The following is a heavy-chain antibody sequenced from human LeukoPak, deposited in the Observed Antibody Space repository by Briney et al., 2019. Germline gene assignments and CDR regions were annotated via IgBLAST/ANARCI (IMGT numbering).Heavy chain of an antibody. CDR1: GDSFISHY. CDR3: ARDLVTVTKGFDI. D-gene: IGHD4-17*01. CDR2: ISHIVRT. V-gene: IGHV4-59*11. Sequence: SETLSLTCAVSGDSFISHYWTWIRQSPGTGLEWSGYISHIVRTNYNPSLKSRVTISIDTSKNQFSLKLRSVTAADTAVYYCARDLVTVTKGFDIWGQGTMVSVSS. J-gene: IGHJ3*02.